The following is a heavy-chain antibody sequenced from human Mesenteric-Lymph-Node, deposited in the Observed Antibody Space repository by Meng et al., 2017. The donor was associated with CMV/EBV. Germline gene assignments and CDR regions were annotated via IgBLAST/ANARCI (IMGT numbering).Heavy chain of an antibody. Sequence: GGSLRLSCVVSGLTFSTNSMNWVRQAPGKGLEWVSSISSSSSYIYYADSVKGRFTISRDNAKNSLYLQMNSLRAEDTAVYYCARDVWEDQLLPFDYWGQGTLVTVSS. CDR3: ARDVWEDQLLPFDY. CDR2: ISSSSSYI. CDR1: GLTFSTNS. V-gene: IGHV3-21*01. J-gene: IGHJ4*02. D-gene: IGHD2-2*01.